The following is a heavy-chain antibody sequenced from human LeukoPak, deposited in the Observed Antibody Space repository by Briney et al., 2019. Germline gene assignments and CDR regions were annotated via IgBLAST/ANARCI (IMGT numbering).Heavy chain of an antibody. J-gene: IGHJ4*02. Sequence: GSLRLSCAASGFTFSSYGMSWVRQAPGKGLEWVSAISGSGGSTYYADSVKGRFTISRDNSKNTLYLQMNSLRAEDTALYYCAKSRYAAGIFDYWGQGTLVTVSS. V-gene: IGHV3-23*01. CDR3: AKSRYAAGIFDY. CDR1: GFTFSSYG. CDR2: ISGSGGST. D-gene: IGHD6-19*01.